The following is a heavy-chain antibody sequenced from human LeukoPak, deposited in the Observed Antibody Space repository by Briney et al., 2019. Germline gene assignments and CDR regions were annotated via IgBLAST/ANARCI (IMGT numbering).Heavy chain of an antibody. CDR3: ARQRGYCSSTSCYRKVKDYYYMDV. CDR1: GGSISSSSYY. J-gene: IGHJ6*03. CDR2: IYYSGST. V-gene: IGHV4-39*01. D-gene: IGHD2-2*02. Sequence: SETLSPTCIVSGGSISSSSYYWGWIRQPPGKGLEWIGSIYYSGSTYYNPSLKSRVTISVDTSKNQFSLKLSSVTAADTAVYYCARQRGYCSSTSCYRKVKDYYYMDVWGKGTTVTVSS.